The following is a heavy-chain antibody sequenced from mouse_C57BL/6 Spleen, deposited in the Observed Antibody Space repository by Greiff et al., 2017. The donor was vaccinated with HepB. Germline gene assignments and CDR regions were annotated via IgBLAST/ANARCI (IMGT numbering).Heavy chain of an antibody. CDR3: ATMVTPYYYAMDY. V-gene: IGHV1-72*01. CDR2: IDPNSGGT. CDR1: GYTFTSYW. D-gene: IGHD2-2*01. Sequence: VKQSCKASGYTFTSYWMHWVKQRPGRGLEWIGRIDPNSGGTKYNEKFKSKATLTVDKPSSTAYMQLSSLTSEDSAVYYCATMVTPYYYAMDYWGQGTSVTVSS. J-gene: IGHJ4*01.